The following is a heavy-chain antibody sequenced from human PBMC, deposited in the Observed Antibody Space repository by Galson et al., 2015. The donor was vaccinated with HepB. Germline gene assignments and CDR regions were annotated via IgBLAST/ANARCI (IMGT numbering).Heavy chain of an antibody. Sequence: SLRLSCAASGFSFSTYGMHWVRQTPGKGLEWLAVISYDGNKRNYADSVEGRFTISRDNSKNTLFLQMDSLRPDDTAVYYCARGPTLRLGECPVGGCHSDHWGQGTLVTVPS. D-gene: IGHD3-16*01. CDR1: GFSFSTYG. CDR2: ISYDGNKR. CDR3: ARGPTLRLGECPVGGCHSDH. V-gene: IGHV3-30*03. J-gene: IGHJ5*02.